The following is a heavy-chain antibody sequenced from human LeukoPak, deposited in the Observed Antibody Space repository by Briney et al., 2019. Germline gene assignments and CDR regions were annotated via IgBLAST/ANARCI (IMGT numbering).Heavy chain of an antibody. CDR1: GFTFSSYE. Sequence: GGSLRLSCAASGFTFSSYEMNWVRQAPGKGLEWVSYISSSAGNTYYADSVKGRFTISRDNAKNSLYLQMNSLRAEDTAVYFCARQQQLLWYDWGQGTLVTASS. CDR2: ISSSAGNT. D-gene: IGHD2-2*01. V-gene: IGHV3-48*03. J-gene: IGHJ4*02. CDR3: ARQQQLLWYD.